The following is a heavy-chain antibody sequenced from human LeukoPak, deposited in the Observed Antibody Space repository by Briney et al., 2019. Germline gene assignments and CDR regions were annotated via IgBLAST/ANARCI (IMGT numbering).Heavy chain of an antibody. Sequence: SETLSLTCAASGGSISTRYYYWGWIRQPPGKGLEWIGTIHHSGSAYYNPSLKSQVTISVDTSNNHFSLKLSSVTAGDTAVYYCASLYFYGSGSFPNYWGQGILVTVST. D-gene: IGHD3-10*01. V-gene: IGHV4-39*02. J-gene: IGHJ4*02. CDR2: IHHSGSA. CDR3: ASLYFYGSGSFPNY. CDR1: GGSISTRYYY.